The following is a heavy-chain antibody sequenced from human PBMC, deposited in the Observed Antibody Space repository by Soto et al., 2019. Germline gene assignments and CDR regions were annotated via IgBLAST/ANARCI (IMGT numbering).Heavy chain of an antibody. CDR1: GYTFTSYA. CDR2: INGGNGNT. CDR3: ARVSGWYHLAY. D-gene: IGHD6-19*01. J-gene: IGHJ4*02. V-gene: IGHV1-3*05. Sequence: QVQLVQSGAEEKKPGASVKVSCKASGYTFTSYAMHWVRQAPGQRLEWMGWINGGNGNTKYSQKFQGRVTITRDTSASTADMELSSLRSEDTAVYCCARVSGWYHLAYGGQGTLVTFSS.